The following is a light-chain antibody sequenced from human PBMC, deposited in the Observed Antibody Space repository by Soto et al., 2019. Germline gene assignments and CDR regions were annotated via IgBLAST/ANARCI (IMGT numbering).Light chain of an antibody. Sequence: EIVMTQSPAILSVSPGERATLSCRASQSVGRNIAWYQQKPGQAPRLLIHGASTRPTGIPARVSGSGSGTEFTLTISSLQSEDFAVYYCQQYNNWPTWSFGQGTKVEVK. V-gene: IGKV3-15*01. CDR2: GAS. CDR1: QSVGRN. J-gene: IGKJ1*01. CDR3: QQYNNWPTWS.